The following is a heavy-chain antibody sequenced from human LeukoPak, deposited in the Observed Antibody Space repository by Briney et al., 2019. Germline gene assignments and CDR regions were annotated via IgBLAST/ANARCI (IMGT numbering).Heavy chain of an antibody. J-gene: IGHJ3*02. CDR1: GFTFSSYS. D-gene: IGHD3-22*01. CDR2: ISSSSTI. CDR3: ARDRSQKNYYDSSGDAFDI. V-gene: IGHV3-48*01. Sequence: GGSLRLSCAASGFTFSSYSMNWVRQAPGKGLEWVSYISSSSTIYYADSVKGRFTISRDNAKNSLYLQMNSLRAEDTAVYYCARDRSQKNYYDSSGDAFDIWGQGTMVTVSS.